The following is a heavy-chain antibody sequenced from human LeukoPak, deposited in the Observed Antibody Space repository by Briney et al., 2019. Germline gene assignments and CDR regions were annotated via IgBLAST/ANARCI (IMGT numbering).Heavy chain of an antibody. CDR1: GGSISSYY. J-gene: IGHJ5*02. CDR2: IYYSGST. Sequence: SETLSLTCTVSGGSISSYYWSWIRQPPGKGLEWIGYIYYSGSTNYNPSLKSRVTISVDTSRNQFSLKLSSVTAADTAVYYCARDSALRYCTSTSCYAGGWFDPWGQGTLVTVSS. CDR3: ARDSALRYCTSTSCYAGGWFDP. D-gene: IGHD2-2*01. V-gene: IGHV4-59*12.